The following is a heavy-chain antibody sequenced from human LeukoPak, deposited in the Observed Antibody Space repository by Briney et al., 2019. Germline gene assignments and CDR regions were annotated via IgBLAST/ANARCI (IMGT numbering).Heavy chain of an antibody. V-gene: IGHV3-74*01. CDR2: INSDGTST. CDR3: ARGSSTSSYY. Sequence: GGSLRLSCAASGFTFSSYWMHWVRQAPGKGLVWVSRINSDGTSTSYAGSVKGRFTISRDNAKNTLYLQMNSLRDEDTAVYYCARGSSTSSYYWGQGTLVTVSS. CDR1: GFTFSSYW. D-gene: IGHD2-2*01. J-gene: IGHJ4*02.